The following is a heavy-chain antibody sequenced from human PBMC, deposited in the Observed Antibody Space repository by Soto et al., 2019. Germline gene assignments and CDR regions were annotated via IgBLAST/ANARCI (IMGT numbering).Heavy chain of an antibody. Sequence: QVQLQESGPGLVKPSQTLSLTCTVSGGSISSGDYYWSWIRQPPGKGLEWIGYIYYSGSTYYNPSPKSRVTISVDTSKNQFSLKLSSVTAADTAVYYWARDPVGATGFDPWGQGTLVTVSS. V-gene: IGHV4-30-4*01. D-gene: IGHD1-26*01. CDR1: GGSISSGDYY. CDR3: ARDPVGATGFDP. CDR2: IYYSGST. J-gene: IGHJ5*02.